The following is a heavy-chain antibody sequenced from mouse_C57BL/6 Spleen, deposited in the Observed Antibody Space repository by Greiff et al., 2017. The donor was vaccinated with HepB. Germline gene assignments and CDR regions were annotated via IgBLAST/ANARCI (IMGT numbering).Heavy chain of an antibody. CDR1: GYTFTSYW. CDR2: IDPSDSYT. Sequence: QVQLQQPGAELVKPGASVKLSCKASGYTFTSYWMQWVKQRPGQGLEWIGEIDPSDSYTNYNQKFKGKATLTVDTSSSTAYMQLSSLTSEDSAVYYCAGGTAYRGQGTLVTVSA. CDR3: AGGTAY. D-gene: IGHD3-3*01. J-gene: IGHJ3*01. V-gene: IGHV1-50*01.